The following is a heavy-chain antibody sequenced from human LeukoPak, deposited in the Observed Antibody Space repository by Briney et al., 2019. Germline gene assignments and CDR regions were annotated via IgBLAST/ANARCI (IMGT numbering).Heavy chain of an antibody. Sequence: PGGSLRLSCAASGFTFDDYAMHWVRQAPGKGLEWVSLISGDGGSTYYADSVKGRFTISRDNSKNSLYLQMNSLRVDDTAVYYCAKDSVRDGYNSLDYWGQGSLVTVSS. D-gene: IGHD5-24*01. V-gene: IGHV3-43*02. J-gene: IGHJ4*02. CDR3: AKDSVRDGYNSLDY. CDR1: GFTFDDYA. CDR2: ISGDGGST.